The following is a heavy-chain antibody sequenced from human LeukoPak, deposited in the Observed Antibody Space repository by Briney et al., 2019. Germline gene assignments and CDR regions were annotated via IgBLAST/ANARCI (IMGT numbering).Heavy chain of an antibody. CDR3: ARGGGKHSSGWYLPYYSYGMDV. CDR2: MNPNRGNT. D-gene: IGHD6-19*01. J-gene: IGHJ6*02. Sequence: ASVKVSCKASGYTFTSYDINWVRQATGQGLEWMGWMNPNRGNTGYAQKFQGRVTMTRNTSISTAYMELSSLRSEDTAVYYCARGGGKHSSGWYLPYYSYGMDVWGQGTTVTVSS. V-gene: IGHV1-8*01. CDR1: GYTFTSYD.